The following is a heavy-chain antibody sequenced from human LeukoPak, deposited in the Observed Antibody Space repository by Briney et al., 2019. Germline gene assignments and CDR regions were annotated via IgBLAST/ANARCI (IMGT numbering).Heavy chain of an antibody. D-gene: IGHD2-2*01. CDR3: GSSGGVKSPAAKLKYYVDF. J-gene: IGHJ6*04. V-gene: IGHV3-11*04. Sequence: GGSLRLSCVGSGFIFRDYPMIWMRQAPGKGLEWISYISTSGNTIYYADSVKGRFTISRDNAKDSLFLHMTNLRGEDTAVYYCGSSGGVKSPAAKLKYYVDFWGEGNPVTVSS. CDR1: GFIFRDYP. CDR2: ISTSGNTI.